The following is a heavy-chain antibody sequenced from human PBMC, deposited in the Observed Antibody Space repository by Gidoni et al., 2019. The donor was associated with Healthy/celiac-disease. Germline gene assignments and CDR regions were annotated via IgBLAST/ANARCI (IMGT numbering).Heavy chain of an antibody. CDR3: ARDPQAFTIFGAVTPSGAIDY. V-gene: IGHV3-11*01. CDR1: GFTFSDYY. J-gene: IGHJ4*02. Sequence: QVQLVESGGGLVKPGGSLRLSCADPGFTFSDYYMSWIRQAPGKGLGWVSYISSSGSTIYYADSVKGRFTISRDNAKNSLYLQMNSLRAEDTAVYYCARDPQAFTIFGAVTPSGAIDYWGQGTLVTVSS. CDR2: ISSSGSTI. D-gene: IGHD3-3*01.